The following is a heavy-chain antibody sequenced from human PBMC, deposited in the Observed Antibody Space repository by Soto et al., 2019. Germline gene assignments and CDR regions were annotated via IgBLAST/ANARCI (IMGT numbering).Heavy chain of an antibody. CDR2: IYPGDSDT. Sequence: PGESLKISCKGSGYTFSKYWIGWVRQTPGKGLEWMGMIYPGDSDTRYSPSFQGQVTISADKSISTAYLQWSSLKASDTAMYYCARPGRTDTYYYYGMDVWGQGTTVTVSS. J-gene: IGHJ6*02. CDR1: GYTFSKYW. CDR3: ARPGRTDTYYYYGMDV. V-gene: IGHV5-51*01.